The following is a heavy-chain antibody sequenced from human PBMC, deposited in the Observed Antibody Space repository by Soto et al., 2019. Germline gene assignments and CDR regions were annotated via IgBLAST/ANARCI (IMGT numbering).Heavy chain of an antibody. D-gene: IGHD6-13*01. V-gene: IGHV3-33*01. J-gene: IGHJ4*02. Sequence: GGSLRLSCAASGFTFSSYGMHWVRQAPGKGLEWVAVIWYDGSNKYYADSVKGRFTISRDNSKNTLYLQMNSLRAEDTAVYYCARGSHTLIAAAGSSDYWGQGTLVTVS. CDR3: ARGSHTLIAAAGSSDY. CDR1: GFTFSSYG. CDR2: IWYDGSNK.